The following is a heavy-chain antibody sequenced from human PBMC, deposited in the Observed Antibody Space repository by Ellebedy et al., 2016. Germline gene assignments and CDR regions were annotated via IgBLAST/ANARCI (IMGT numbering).Heavy chain of an antibody. J-gene: IGHJ4*02. D-gene: IGHD2-15*01. CDR2: FQIDGSSA. V-gene: IGHV3-74*01. Sequence: GGSLRLSCVASGFTFTNHWMHWVRQAPGKGLEWLSRFQIDGSSATYTDSVKGRFTISGDNATNTLYLQMNSLRAEDTAVYYCARVFQGVVDYFDYWGQGTLVAVSS. CDR1: GFTFTNHW. CDR3: ARVFQGVVDYFDY.